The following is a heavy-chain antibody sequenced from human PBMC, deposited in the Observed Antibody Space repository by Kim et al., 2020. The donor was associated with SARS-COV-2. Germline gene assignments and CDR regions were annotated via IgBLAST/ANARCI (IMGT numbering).Heavy chain of an antibody. CDR2: INPSGGST. V-gene: IGHV1-46*01. CDR3: ARGSVLSRRARGFDFDY. D-gene: IGHD3-10*01. Sequence: ASVKVSCKASGYTFTSYYMHWVRQAPGQGLEWMGIINPSGGSTSYAQKFQGRVTMTRDTSTSTVYMELSSLRSEDTAVYYCARGSVLSRRARGFDFDYWGQGTLVTVSS. J-gene: IGHJ4*02. CDR1: GYTFTSYY.